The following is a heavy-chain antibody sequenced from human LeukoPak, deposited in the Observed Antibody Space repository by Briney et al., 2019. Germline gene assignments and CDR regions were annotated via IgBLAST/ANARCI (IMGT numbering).Heavy chain of an antibody. V-gene: IGHV4-39*01. J-gene: IGHJ6*02. CDR3: ANLGYYNYGMDV. CDR2: TYFSGST. Sequence: SETLSLTCTVSGDSISITTYYWGWIRQPPGKGLEWIGTTYFSGSTYYNPSLKRRVTISVDTSKNQFSLTMSSVTAADTAVYYCANLGYYNYGMDVWGQGTTVTVSS. CDR1: GDSISITTYY.